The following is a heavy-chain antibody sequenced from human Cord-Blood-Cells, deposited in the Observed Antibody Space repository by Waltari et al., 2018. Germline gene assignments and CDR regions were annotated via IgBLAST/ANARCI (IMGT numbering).Heavy chain of an antibody. Sequence: QVQLQESGQGLLKPPEPLSLPATVPGYPFSSGYSWGWFRQPQGKGLGWIGSIYHRGSTYYTPSLKSRVTISVDTSKNQFSLKLSSVTAADTAVYYCALTTPGIAAAGIGYFDLWGRGTLVTVSS. V-gene: IGHV4-38-2*02. D-gene: IGHD6-13*01. J-gene: IGHJ2*01. CDR3: ALTTPGIAAAGIGYFDL. CDR1: GYPFSSGYS. CDR2: IYHRGST.